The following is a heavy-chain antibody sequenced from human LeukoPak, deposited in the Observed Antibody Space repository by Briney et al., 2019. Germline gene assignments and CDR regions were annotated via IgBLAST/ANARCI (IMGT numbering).Heavy chain of an antibody. CDR3: AREGLWFGGYDY. J-gene: IGHJ4*02. CDR2: MNPNSGNT. V-gene: IGHV1-8*01. Sequence: ASVKVSCKASGYTFTSYDINWVRQATGQGLEWMGWMNPNSGNTGYAQEFQGRVTMTRNTSISTAYMELSSLRSEDTAVYYCAREGLWFGGYDYWGQGTLVTVSS. D-gene: IGHD3-10*01. CDR1: GYTFTSYD.